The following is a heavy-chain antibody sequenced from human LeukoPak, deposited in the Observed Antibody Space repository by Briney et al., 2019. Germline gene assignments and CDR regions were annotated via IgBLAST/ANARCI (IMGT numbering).Heavy chain of an antibody. CDR2: ISGSGGST. V-gene: IGHV3-23*01. D-gene: IGHD6-19*01. CDR1: GFTFSSYA. Sequence: GGSLRLSCAASGFTFSSYAMSWVRQAPGKGLEWVSVISGSGGSTYYADSVKGRFTISRDNSKNTLYLQMNSLRAEDTAVYYCAKGESSGWYSAPLGLDYWGQGTLVTVSS. J-gene: IGHJ4*02. CDR3: AKGESSGWYSAPLGLDY.